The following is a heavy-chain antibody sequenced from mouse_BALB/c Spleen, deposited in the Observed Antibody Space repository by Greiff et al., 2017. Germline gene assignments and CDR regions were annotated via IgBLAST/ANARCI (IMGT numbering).Heavy chain of an antibody. CDR2: ISDGGSYT. Sequence: EVKLVESGGGLVKPGGSLKLSCAASGFTFSDYYMYWVRQTPEKRLEWVATISDGGSYTYYPDSVKGRFTISRDNAKNNLYLQMSSLKSEDTAMYYCARGHLYYGSSYDYAMDYWGQGTSVTVSS. V-gene: IGHV5-4*02. J-gene: IGHJ4*01. CDR1: GFTFSDYY. D-gene: IGHD1-1*01. CDR3: ARGHLYYGSSYDYAMDY.